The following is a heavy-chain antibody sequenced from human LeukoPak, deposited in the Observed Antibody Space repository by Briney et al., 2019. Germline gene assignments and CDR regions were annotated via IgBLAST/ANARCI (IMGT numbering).Heavy chain of an antibody. CDR1: GFTFDDYA. Sequence: GGSLRLSCAASGFTFDDYAMHWVRQAPGKGLEWVSGISWNSGSIGYADSVKGRFTISRDNAKNSLYLQMNSLRAEDTALYYCAKDVRAYYYDSSGDWFDPWGQGTLVTVSS. CDR2: ISWNSGSI. J-gene: IGHJ5*02. D-gene: IGHD3-22*01. V-gene: IGHV3-9*01. CDR3: AKDVRAYYYDSSGDWFDP.